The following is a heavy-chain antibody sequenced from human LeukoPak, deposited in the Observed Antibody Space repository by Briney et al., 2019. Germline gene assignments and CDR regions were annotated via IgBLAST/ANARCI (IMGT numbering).Heavy chain of an antibody. J-gene: IGHJ4*02. CDR2: ISSSCGYT. D-gene: IGHD1-14*01. Sequence: GGALRLSCVASGVTFSSYAMSWVREGLGKGVGRGSGISSSCGYTPYADPVKGRFTISRDNSKNTLYLQMNSLRAEDTAVYYCVRKNSGLNPFDCRGQGTLVTVSS. V-gene: IGHV3-23*01. CDR1: GVTFSSYA. CDR3: VRKNSGLNPFDC.